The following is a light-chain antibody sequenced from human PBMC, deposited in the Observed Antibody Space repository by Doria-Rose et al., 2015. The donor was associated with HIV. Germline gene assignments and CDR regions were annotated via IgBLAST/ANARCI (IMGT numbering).Light chain of an antibody. CDR1: QSFSSTY. Sequence: SCRASQSFSSTYLAWYQQKPGQAPSLLIYDGSTRATGIPDRFNASGSGTDFTLTINRLEPEDFALYYCHQYGTSWTFGQGTKVEI. J-gene: IGKJ1*01. V-gene: IGKV3-20*01. CDR2: DGS. CDR3: HQYGTSWT.